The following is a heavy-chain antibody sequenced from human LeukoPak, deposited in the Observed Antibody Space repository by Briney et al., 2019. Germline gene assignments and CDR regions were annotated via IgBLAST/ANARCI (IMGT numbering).Heavy chain of an antibody. CDR1: GYTFTSYD. Sequence: ASVKVSCKASGYTFTSYDINWVRQAPGQGLEWMGWIYPNSGGTNYAQNFQGRVTMTRDTSISTAYMGLSRLRSDDTAVYFCARGRSDYYLDSWGQGTLVTVSS. CDR2: IYPNSGGT. V-gene: IGHV1-2*02. CDR3: ARGRSDYYLDS. J-gene: IGHJ4*02. D-gene: IGHD3-10*01.